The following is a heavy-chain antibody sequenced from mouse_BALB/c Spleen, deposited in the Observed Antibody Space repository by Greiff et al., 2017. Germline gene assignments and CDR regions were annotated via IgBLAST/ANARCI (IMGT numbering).Heavy chain of an antibody. D-gene: IGHD2-1*01. Sequence: VQLQQSGAELATPGASVSMSCKASGYTFTSYWMHWVKQRPGQGLEWIGYINPSTGYTEYNQKFKDKATLTADKSSSTAYMQLSSLTSEDSAVYYCARGGGNYGYFDVWGAGTTVTVSS. CDR1: GYTFTSYW. J-gene: IGHJ1*01. CDR2: INPSTGYT. V-gene: IGHV1-4*01. CDR3: ARGGGNYGYFDV.